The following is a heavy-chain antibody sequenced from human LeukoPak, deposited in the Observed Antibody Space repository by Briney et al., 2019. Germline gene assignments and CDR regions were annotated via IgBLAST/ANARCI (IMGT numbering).Heavy chain of an antibody. J-gene: IGHJ5*02. D-gene: IGHD4-17*01. CDR2: IYSGENT. CDR3: AKDFLRDEYGDWFSH. Sequence: GGSLRLSCAVSGFTVSSNCMSWLRQAPGKGLQWVSVIYSGENTYYADSVKGRFTTSRDNSKNTLYLQMNSLRAEDTAVYYCAKDFLRDEYGDWFSHWGQGTLVTVSS. V-gene: IGHV3-66*01. CDR1: GFTVSSNC.